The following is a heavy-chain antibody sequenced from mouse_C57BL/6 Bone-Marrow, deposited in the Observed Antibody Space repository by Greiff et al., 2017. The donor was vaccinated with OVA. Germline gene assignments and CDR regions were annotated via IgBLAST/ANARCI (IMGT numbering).Heavy chain of an antibody. CDR2: IDPDTGGT. D-gene: IGHD2-5*01. J-gene: IGHJ4*01. Sequence: QVQLQQSGAELVRPGASVTLSCKASGYTFTDYEMHWVKQTPVHGLEWIGAIDPDTGGTAYTQKFKGKAILTADKSSSTAYMELRSLTSEDSAVYYCTRGYSNCYAMDYWGQGTAVTVSS. CDR3: TRGYSNCYAMDY. CDR1: GYTFTDYE. V-gene: IGHV1-15*01.